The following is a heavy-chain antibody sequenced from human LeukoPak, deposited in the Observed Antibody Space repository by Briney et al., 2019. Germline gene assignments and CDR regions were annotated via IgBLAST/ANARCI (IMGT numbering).Heavy chain of an antibody. CDR3: ARSSSGWHSDY. CDR1: GFTFSSYW. D-gene: IGHD6-19*01. CDR2: INTDGSST. Sequence: GGSLRLSCAASGFTFSSYWMHWVRQAPGKGLVWVSRINTDGSSTTYADSVKGRLTISRDNAKNTLYLQMNSLRAEDTALYYCARSSSGWHSDYWGQGTLATVSS. V-gene: IGHV3-74*01. J-gene: IGHJ4*02.